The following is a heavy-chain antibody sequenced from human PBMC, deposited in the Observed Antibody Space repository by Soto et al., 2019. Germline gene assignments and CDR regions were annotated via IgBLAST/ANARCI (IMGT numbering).Heavy chain of an antibody. D-gene: IGHD6-13*01. J-gene: IGHJ4*02. CDR3: ASEEPGIAAAGKVRYFDY. Sequence: QVQLQQWGAGLLKPSETLSLTCAVYGGSFSGYYWSWIRQPPGKGLEWIGEINHSGSTNYNPSLKSRVTISVDTSKNQFSLKLSSVTAADTAVYYCASEEPGIAAAGKVRYFDYWGQGTLVTVSS. V-gene: IGHV4-34*01. CDR2: INHSGST. CDR1: GGSFSGYY.